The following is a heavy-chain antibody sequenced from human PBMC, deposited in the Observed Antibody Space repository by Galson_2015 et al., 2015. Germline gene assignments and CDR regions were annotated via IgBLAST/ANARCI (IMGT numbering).Heavy chain of an antibody. CDR2: ISYDGSNK. V-gene: IGHV3-30*18. D-gene: IGHD3-16*01. CDR1: GFTFSSYG. CDR3: AKGKGGGY. J-gene: IGHJ4*02. Sequence: SLRLSCAASGFTFSSYGMHWVRQAPGKGLEWVAVISYDGSNKYYADSVKGRFTISRDNSKNTLYLQMNSLRAEDTAVYYCAKGKGGGYWGQGTLVTVSS.